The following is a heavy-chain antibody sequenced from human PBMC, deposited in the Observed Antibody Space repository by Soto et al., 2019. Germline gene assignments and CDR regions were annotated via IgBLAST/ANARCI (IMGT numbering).Heavy chain of an antibody. J-gene: IGHJ4*02. V-gene: IGHV1-18*01. CDR1: GYTFSSYG. CDR2: ISGYNGNA. D-gene: IGHD3-16*01. CDR3: AREGWLGELLY. Sequence: VQLVQSGNEVQRPGASVKVSCKTSGYTFSSYGIIWVRQAPGQGLEWMGWISGYNGNADSAQKFQGRVHMTTDTSTSTVFMELRNLRSDDTALYYCAREGWLGELLYWGQGSLVTVS.